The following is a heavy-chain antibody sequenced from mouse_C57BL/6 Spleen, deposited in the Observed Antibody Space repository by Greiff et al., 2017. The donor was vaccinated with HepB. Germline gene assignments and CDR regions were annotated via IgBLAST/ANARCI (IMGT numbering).Heavy chain of an antibody. D-gene: IGHD1-1*01. J-gene: IGHJ2*01. CDR2: ISSGSSTI. CDR1: GFTFSDYG. CDR3: ARIYYYGSSPDY. V-gene: IGHV5-17*01. Sequence: EVNVVESGGGLVKPGGSLKLSCAASGFTFSDYGMHWVRQAPEKGLEWVAYISSGSSTIYYADTVKGRFTISRDNAKNTLFLQMTSLRSEDTAMYYCARIYYYGSSPDYWGQGTTLTVSS.